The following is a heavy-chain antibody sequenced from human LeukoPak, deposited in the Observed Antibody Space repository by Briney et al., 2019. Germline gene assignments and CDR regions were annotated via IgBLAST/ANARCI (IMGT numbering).Heavy chain of an antibody. D-gene: IGHD3-10*01. CDR2: IKHDGSDE. Sequence: GGSLRLSRAASGFTFRSYWMSWVRQAPGKGLEWVANIKHDGSDEYYVDSVEGRFTISRDNAKNSLYLQMNSLRVEDTAVYYCAQIGYYYDFDYWGQGTLVTVSS. CDR3: AQIGYYYDFDY. CDR1: GFTFRSYW. V-gene: IGHV3-7*01. J-gene: IGHJ4*02.